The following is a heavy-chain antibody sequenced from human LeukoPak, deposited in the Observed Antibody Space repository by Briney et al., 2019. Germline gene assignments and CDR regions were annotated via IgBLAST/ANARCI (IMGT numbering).Heavy chain of an antibody. J-gene: IGHJ4*02. CDR2: ISYDGSNK. V-gene: IGHV3-30-3*01. D-gene: IGHD3-22*01. CDR1: GFTFSSYA. CDR3: ARGDSSGYPYPDY. Sequence: GGSLRLSCAASGFTFSSYAMHWVRQAPGKGLEWVAVISYDGSNKYYADSVKGRFTISRDNAKNSLYLQMNSLRAEDTALYYCARGDSSGYPYPDYWGQGTLVTVSS.